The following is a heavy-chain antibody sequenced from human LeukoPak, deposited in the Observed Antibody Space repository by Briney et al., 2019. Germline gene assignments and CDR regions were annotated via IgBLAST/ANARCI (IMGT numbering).Heavy chain of an antibody. CDR1: GFTFSNYA. V-gene: IGHV3-48*03. Sequence: GGSLRPSCVASGFTFSNYATSWVRQAPGQGLEWISYISSRGATRSYADSVKGRFTISRDNDKNSLFLQMNSLRVDDTAIYYCARGGTDYGAAPMYWGQGSLVTVSS. CDR3: ARGGTDYGAAPMY. D-gene: IGHD4-17*01. J-gene: IGHJ4*02. CDR2: ISSRGATR.